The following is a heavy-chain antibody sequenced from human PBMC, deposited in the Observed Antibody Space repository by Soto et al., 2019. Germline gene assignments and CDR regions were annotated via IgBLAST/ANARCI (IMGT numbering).Heavy chain of an antibody. CDR1: GASVSSNSAA. D-gene: IGHD6-13*01. CDR2: TYYRSKWYN. V-gene: IGHV6-1*01. J-gene: IGHJ4*02. CDR3: ARVSLYSSSRSYYFDY. Sequence: PSQTLSLTCAISGASVSSNSAAWNWIRQSPSRGLEWLGRTYYRSKWYNDYAVSVKSRITINPDTSKNQFSLQLNSVTPEDTAVYYCARVSLYSSSRSYYFDYWGQGTLVTVSS.